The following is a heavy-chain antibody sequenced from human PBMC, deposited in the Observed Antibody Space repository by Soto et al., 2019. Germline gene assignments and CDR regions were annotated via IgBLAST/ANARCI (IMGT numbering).Heavy chain of an antibody. CDR2: IFYSGST. J-gene: IGHJ4*02. Sequence: PSETLSLTCSVSGGSISAFYWSWIRQPPGKGLEWIGYIFYSGSTNYNPSLKSRVTISVDTSKNQFSLKLSSVTAADTAVYYCARAGYCSGGSCYSSLLFDYWGQGTLVTVSS. CDR1: GGSISAFY. D-gene: IGHD2-15*01. V-gene: IGHV4-59*01. CDR3: ARAGYCSGGSCYSSLLFDY.